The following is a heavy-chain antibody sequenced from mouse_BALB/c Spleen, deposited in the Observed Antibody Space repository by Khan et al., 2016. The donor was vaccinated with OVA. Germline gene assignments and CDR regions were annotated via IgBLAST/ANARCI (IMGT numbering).Heavy chain of an antibody. CDR2: IWGDGST. V-gene: IGHV2-3*01. CDR3: AKWVNSYYAMDY. Sequence: QVRLQQSGPGLVAPSQSLSITCTVSGFSLTSYGVNWVRQPPGKGLEWVGVIWGDGSTNYHSALKSRLSISKDNSKSQVFLKLNSLQTDDTATYYCAKWVNSYYAMDYWGQGTSVTVSS. CDR1: GFSLTSYG. D-gene: IGHD1-3*01. J-gene: IGHJ4*01.